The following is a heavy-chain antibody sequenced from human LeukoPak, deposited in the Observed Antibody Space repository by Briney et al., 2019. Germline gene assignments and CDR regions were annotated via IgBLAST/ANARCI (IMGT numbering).Heavy chain of an antibody. CDR1: GYTFTSYA. V-gene: IGHV1-69*13. CDR3: ARDIPDSSGYYPRD. D-gene: IGHD3-22*01. CDR2: IIPIFGTA. J-gene: IGHJ4*02. Sequence: GASVKVSCKASGYTFTSYAMNWVRQAPGQGLEWMGGIIPIFGTANYAQKFQGRVTITADESTSTAYMELSSLRSEDTAVYYCARDIPDSSGYYPRDWGQGTLVTVSS.